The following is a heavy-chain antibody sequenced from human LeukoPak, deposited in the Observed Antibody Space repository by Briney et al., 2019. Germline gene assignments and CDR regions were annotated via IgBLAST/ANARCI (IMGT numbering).Heavy chain of an antibody. CDR3: ANGLGYCSSTSCYGSMD. V-gene: IGHV3-74*01. CDR2: INPDGSRT. J-gene: IGHJ4*02. D-gene: IGHD2-2*01. CDR1: GFTFSNYW. Sequence: GGSLRLSCAASGFTFSNYWMHWVRQAPGKGLVWVSRINPDGSRTSYADSVKGRFTITRDNAKNTLYLQMNSLRAEDTAVYYCANGLGYCSSTSCYGSMDWGQGTLVTVSS.